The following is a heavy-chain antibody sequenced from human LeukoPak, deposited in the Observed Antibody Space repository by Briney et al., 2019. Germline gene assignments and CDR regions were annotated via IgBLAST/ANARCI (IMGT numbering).Heavy chain of an antibody. D-gene: IGHD6-13*01. CDR2: IYTSGST. V-gene: IGHV4-38-2*02. Sequence: SETLSLTCTVSGYFISSGYYWGWIRQPPGKGLEWIGRIYTSGSTNYNPSLKSRVTMSVDTSKNQFSLKLSSVTAADTAVYYCARQSSSWSGYYYYGMGVWGQGTTVTVSS. J-gene: IGHJ6*02. CDR3: ARQSSSWSGYYYYGMGV. CDR1: GYFISSGYY.